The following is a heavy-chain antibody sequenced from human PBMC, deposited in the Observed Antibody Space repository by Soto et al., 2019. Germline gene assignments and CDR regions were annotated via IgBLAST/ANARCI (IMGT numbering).Heavy chain of an antibody. J-gene: IGHJ5*02. V-gene: IGHV4-59*12. CDR1: GVSIISYY. D-gene: IGHD3-22*01. CDR3: ARGYYDSSGHPVWFDP. CDR2: IYLSGST. Sequence: SETLSLTCTVSGVSIISYYWSWIRQPPGKGLEWIGYIYLSGSTNYNPSLKSRVTISVDTSKNQFSLKLSSVTAADTAVYYCARGYYDSSGHPVWFDPWGQGTLVTVSS.